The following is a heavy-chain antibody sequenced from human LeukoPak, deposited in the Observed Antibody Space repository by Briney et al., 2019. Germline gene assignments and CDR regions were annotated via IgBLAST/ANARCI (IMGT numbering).Heavy chain of an antibody. CDR3: ARLSGYYFYFDY. D-gene: IGHD3-22*01. Sequence: SETLSLTCTVSGGSISSGGYYWGWIRQPPGKGLEWIGSIYYSGSTYYNPSLKSRVTISVDTSKNQFSLKLSSVTAADTAVYYCARLSGYYFYFDYWGQGTLVTVSS. V-gene: IGHV4-39*01. CDR1: GGSISSGGYY. CDR2: IYYSGST. J-gene: IGHJ4*02.